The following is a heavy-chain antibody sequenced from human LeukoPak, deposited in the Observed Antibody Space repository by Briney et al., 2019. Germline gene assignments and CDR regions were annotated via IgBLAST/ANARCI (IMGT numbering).Heavy chain of an antibody. J-gene: IGHJ4*02. CDR2: INHSGST. V-gene: IGHV4-39*07. D-gene: IGHD3-3*01. Sequence: SETLSLTCTVSGGSIRSSYYYWGWIRQPPGKGLEWIGEINHSGSTNYNPSLKSRVTISVDTSKNQFSLKLSSVTAADTAVYYCARERETYYDFWSGYSRSVFFDYWGQGTLVTVSS. CDR3: ARERETYYDFWSGYSRSVFFDY. CDR1: GGSIRSSYYY.